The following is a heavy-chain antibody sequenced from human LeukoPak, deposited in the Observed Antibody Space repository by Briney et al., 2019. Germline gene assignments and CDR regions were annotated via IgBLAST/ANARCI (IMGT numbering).Heavy chain of an antibody. J-gene: IGHJ5*02. CDR3: ARKMLRQLVPQNRPYKPPNWFDP. CDR1: GGSISSGSYY. D-gene: IGHD6-13*01. Sequence: PSETLSLTCTVSGGSISSGSYYWSWIRQPAGKGLEWIGRIYTSGSTNYNPSLKSRVTISVDTSKNQFSLKLSSVTAADTAVYYCARKMLRQLVPQNRPYKPPNWFDPWGQGTLVTVSS. V-gene: IGHV4-61*02. CDR2: IYTSGST.